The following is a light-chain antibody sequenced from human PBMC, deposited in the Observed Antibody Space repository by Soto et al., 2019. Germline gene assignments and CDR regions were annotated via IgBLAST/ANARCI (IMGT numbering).Light chain of an antibody. V-gene: IGKV3-20*01. Sequence: DIVLTQSPDTLSLSPGERATLSCRASQSVRNNYLAWYQQKPGQAPRFLIYDASSRATGIPDRFSGSGSGTDFTLTISRLEPEDFAVYYCQQYGRSPLTFGGGTKVDIK. CDR1: QSVRNNY. CDR3: QQYGRSPLT. J-gene: IGKJ4*01. CDR2: DAS.